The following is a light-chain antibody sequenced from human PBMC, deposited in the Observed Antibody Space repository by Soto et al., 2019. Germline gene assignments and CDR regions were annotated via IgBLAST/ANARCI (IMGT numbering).Light chain of an antibody. J-gene: IGLJ1*01. CDR2: EVS. CDR3: SSYTSSSTLYV. V-gene: IGLV2-14*01. CDR1: SSDVGGYNY. Sequence: QSALTLAASVSGSPGQSVTISCTGTSSDVGGYNYVSWYQQHPGKAPKLMIYEVSNRPSGVSNRFSGSKSGNTASLTISGLQAEDEADYYCSSYTSSSTLYVFGTGTKVTVL.